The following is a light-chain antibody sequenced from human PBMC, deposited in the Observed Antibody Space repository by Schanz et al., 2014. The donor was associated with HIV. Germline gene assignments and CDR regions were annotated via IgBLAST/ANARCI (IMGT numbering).Light chain of an antibody. CDR2: DVN. CDR1: SSDIGAYNY. CDR3: GSYTSSNTYV. Sequence: QSALTQPASVSGSPGQSITLSCTGSSSDIGAYNYVSWYQQHPDRAPKLMIYDVNNRPSGVSNRFSGSKSGNTASLTISGLQAEDEADYYCGSYTSSNTYVFGTGTKLTVL. J-gene: IGLJ1*01. V-gene: IGLV2-14*03.